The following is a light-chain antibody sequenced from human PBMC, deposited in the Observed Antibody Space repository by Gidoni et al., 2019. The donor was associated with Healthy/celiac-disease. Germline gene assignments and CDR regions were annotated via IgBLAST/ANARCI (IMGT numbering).Light chain of an antibody. J-gene: IGKJ1*01. CDR3: QQRSNWVPWT. V-gene: IGKV3-11*01. CDR1: QSVSSY. Sequence: IVLTQSPATLSLSPGERATLSCRASQSVSSYLAWYQQKPGQAPRLLIYDASSGAGTDFTLTISSLEPEDFAVYYCQQRSNWVPWTFXQXTKVEIK. CDR2: DAS.